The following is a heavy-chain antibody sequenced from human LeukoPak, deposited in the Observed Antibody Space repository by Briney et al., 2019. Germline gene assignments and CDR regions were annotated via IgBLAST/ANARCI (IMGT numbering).Heavy chain of an antibody. D-gene: IGHD3-22*01. CDR2: INHSGST. CDR3: ARLGYYYDSSGYHDAFDI. V-gene: IGHV4-34*01. Sequence: SETLSLTCAVYGGSFSGYYWSWIRQPPGKGLEWIGEINHSGSTNYNPSLKSRVTISVDTSKNQFSLKLSSVTAADTAVYYCARLGYYYDSSGYHDAFDIWGQGTMVTVSS. CDR1: GGSFSGYY. J-gene: IGHJ3*02.